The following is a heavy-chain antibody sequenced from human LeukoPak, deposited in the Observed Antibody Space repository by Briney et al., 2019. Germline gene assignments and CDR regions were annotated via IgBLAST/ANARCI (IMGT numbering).Heavy chain of an antibody. CDR1: GGTFSSYA. Sequence: SVKVSCKASGGTFSSYAISWVRQAPGQGLEWMGRIIPILGIANYAQKFQGRVTITADKSTSTAYTELSSLRSEDTAVYYCARGGYCSGGSCYSPYYYGMDVWGQGTTVTVSS. CDR3: ARGGYCSGGSCYSPYYYGMDV. J-gene: IGHJ6*02. V-gene: IGHV1-69*04. D-gene: IGHD2-15*01. CDR2: IIPILGIA.